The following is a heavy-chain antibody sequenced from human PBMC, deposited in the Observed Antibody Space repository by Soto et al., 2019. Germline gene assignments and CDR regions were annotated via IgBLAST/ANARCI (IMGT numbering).Heavy chain of an antibody. CDR1: GYTFTGAY. Sequence: QAQLVQSGAEVKKPGASVKVSCKASGYTFTGAYIHWVRQAPGQGLEWMGCINPNSGGTEFAQKFQVRVTLTRDTSITTVYMEMNRLRSDDTGVYYCARDFTTRSYGVDVWGQGTAVTVSS. V-gene: IGHV1-2*02. J-gene: IGHJ6*02. CDR2: INPNSGGT. D-gene: IGHD3-10*01. CDR3: ARDFTTRSYGVDV.